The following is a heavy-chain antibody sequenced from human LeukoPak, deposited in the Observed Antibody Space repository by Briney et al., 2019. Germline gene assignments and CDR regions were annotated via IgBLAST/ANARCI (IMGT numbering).Heavy chain of an antibody. V-gene: IGHV3-48*01. CDR1: GFTFSSYS. CDR3: ARGGDPFDY. D-gene: IGHD3-10*01. Sequence: PGGSQRLSCAASGFTFSSYSMNWVRQAPGKGLEWVSYIRSSSSTIYYADSVKGRFTISRDNAKNSLYLQMNSLRAEDTAVYYCARGGDPFDYWGQGTLVTVSS. J-gene: IGHJ4*02. CDR2: IRSSSSTI.